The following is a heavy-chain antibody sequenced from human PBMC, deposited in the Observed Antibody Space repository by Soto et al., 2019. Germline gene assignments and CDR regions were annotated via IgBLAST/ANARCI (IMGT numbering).Heavy chain of an antibody. CDR3: AKAPLLVRPYFDY. CDR2: ISGSGGST. D-gene: IGHD3-10*01. V-gene: IGHV3-23*01. CDR1: GFTFSSYA. J-gene: IGHJ4*02. Sequence: EVQLLESGGGLVQPGGSLRLSCAASGFTFSSYAMSWVRQAPGKGLECVSAISGSGGSTYYADSVKGRFTISRDNSKNTRYLQMMSLRAEDTAVYYCAKAPLLVRPYFDYWGQGTLVTVSS.